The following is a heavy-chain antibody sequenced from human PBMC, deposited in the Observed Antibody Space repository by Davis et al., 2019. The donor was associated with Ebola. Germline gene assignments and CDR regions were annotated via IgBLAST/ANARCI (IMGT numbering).Heavy chain of an antibody. Sequence: GESLKISCAASGFTFSNAWMSWVRQAPGKGLEWVSYISSSSSTIYYADSVKGRFTISRDNAKNSLYLQMNSLRDEDTAVYYCAREANTAMVYYFDYWGQGTLVTVSS. CDR1: GFTFSNAW. J-gene: IGHJ4*02. CDR2: ISSSSSTI. V-gene: IGHV3-48*02. D-gene: IGHD5-18*01. CDR3: AREANTAMVYYFDY.